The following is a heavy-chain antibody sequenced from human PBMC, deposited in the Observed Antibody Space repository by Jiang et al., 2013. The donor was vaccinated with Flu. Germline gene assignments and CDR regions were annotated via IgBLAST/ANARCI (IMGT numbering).Heavy chain of an antibody. CDR2: IYYSGST. CDR3: ARGFTGLTYYYGMDV. Sequence: GLVKPSETLSLTCTVSGGSISSYYWSWIRQPPGKGLEWIGYIYYSGSTDYNPSLKSRVTISVDTSKNQFSLKLSSVTAADTAVYYCARGFTGLTYYYGMDVWGQGTTVTVSS. D-gene: IGHD1-14*01. CDR1: GGSISSYY. J-gene: IGHJ6*02. V-gene: IGHV4-59*01.